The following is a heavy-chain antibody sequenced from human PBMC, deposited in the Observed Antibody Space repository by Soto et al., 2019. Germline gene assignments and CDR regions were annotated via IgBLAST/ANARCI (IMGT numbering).Heavy chain of an antibody. CDR1: GYTFTSYF. Sequence: QVQLVQSGAEVRKPGASVKVSCTASGYTFTSYFMHWVRQAPGQGLEWLGLIHASGDRTRYAEKFQGRVTMTSDTSTSTVYMEMTSLRNEDKAVCYCARGRGGSYGLDVWGQGTTVTISS. CDR3: ARGRGGSYGLDV. CDR2: IHASGDRT. D-gene: IGHD3-10*01. J-gene: IGHJ6*02. V-gene: IGHV1-46*01.